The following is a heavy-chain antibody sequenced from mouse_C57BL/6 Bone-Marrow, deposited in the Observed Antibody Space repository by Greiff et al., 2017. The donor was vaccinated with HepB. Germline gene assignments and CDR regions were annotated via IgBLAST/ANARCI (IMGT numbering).Heavy chain of an antibody. D-gene: IGHD1-1*01. CDR3: ARSGLYYYGAWFAY. CDR1: GYTFTDYY. CDR2: IYPGSGNT. V-gene: IGHV1-76*01. J-gene: IGHJ3*01. Sequence: QVQLKESGAELVRPGASVKLSCKASGYTFTDYYINWVKQRPGQGLEWIARIYPGSGNTYYNEKFKGKATLTAEKSSSTAYMQLSSLTSEDSAVYFCARSGLYYYGAWFAYWGQGTLVTVSA.